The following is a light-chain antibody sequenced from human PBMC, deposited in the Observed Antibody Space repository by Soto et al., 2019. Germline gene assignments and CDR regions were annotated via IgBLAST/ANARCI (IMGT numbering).Light chain of an antibody. Sequence: EIGWTQSQATLSLSPGERATLSCRASQTVSSYLLWYHQKRGQAPRLLIYDASNRATGIPARFSGSGSGTDFTLTISSLEPEDFAVYYCQQRMYWPLTFGQGTRLEIK. CDR1: QTVSSY. CDR2: DAS. V-gene: IGKV3-11*01. CDR3: QQRMYWPLT. J-gene: IGKJ5*01.